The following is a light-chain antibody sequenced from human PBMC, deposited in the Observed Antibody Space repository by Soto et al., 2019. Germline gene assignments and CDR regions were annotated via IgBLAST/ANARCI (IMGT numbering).Light chain of an antibody. Sequence: DIQMTQSTSSLPASVGDRVTITCRASQGVSTWLAWYQQKPGKAPNLLIYTASSLQSGVPSRFSGSGSGTDFTLTINGLQPEDFATYYCQQAASFPITFGQGTLLEIK. CDR1: QGVSTW. CDR2: TAS. V-gene: IGKV1-12*01. J-gene: IGKJ5*01. CDR3: QQAASFPIT.